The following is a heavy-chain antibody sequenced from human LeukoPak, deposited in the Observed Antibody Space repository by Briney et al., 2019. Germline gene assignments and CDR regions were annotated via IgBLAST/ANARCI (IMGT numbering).Heavy chain of an antibody. V-gene: IGHV4-39*01. CDR1: GGSISSSNYY. CDR3: ARHASVDGNWPRPLDY. Sequence: KPSETLSLTCTVSGGSISSSNYYWGWIRQPPGKGLEWIGNIYYSGSTYCKPSLKTRVTISVDTSKNQFSLKLTSVTAADTAVYYCARHASVDGNWPRPLDYWGQGSLVTVSS. J-gene: IGHJ4*02. CDR2: IYYSGST. D-gene: IGHD6-19*01.